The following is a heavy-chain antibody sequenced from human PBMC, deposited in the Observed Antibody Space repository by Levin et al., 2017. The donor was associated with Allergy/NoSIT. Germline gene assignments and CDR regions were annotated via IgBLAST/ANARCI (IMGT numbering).Heavy chain of an antibody. CDR1: GFTFRRYG. Sequence: LSLPCAASGFTFRRYGMHWVRPAPGKGLEWVAVISSDGRIQHYADSVKGRFTISRDNSKNTVFLQMNSLRTEDTAVYYCAKEYDDSAYYITAVYWGQGTLVTVSS. CDR3: AKEYDDSAYYITAVY. V-gene: IGHV3-30*18. D-gene: IGHD3-22*01. J-gene: IGHJ4*02. CDR2: ISSDGRIQ.